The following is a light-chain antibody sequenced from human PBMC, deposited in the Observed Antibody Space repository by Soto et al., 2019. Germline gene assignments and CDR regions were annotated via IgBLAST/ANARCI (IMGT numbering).Light chain of an antibody. V-gene: IGLV2-14*01. CDR2: NVN. J-gene: IGLJ1*01. CDR1: SSDVGNYNY. CDR3: SSYTTSNTRQIV. Sequence: QSVLTQSASVSGSPGQSITISCTGTSSDVGNYNYVSWYQQHPGEVPKLIIFNVNNRPSGVSNRFSGSKSGNTASLTISGLQAEDEADYYCSSYTTSNTRQIVFGTGTKVTVL.